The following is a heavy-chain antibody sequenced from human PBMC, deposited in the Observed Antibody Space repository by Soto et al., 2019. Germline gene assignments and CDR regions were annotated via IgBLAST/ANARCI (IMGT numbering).Heavy chain of an antibody. J-gene: IGHJ4*02. CDR2: IYYSGST. V-gene: IGHV4-61*05. CDR3: ARHNDS. CDR1: CGSTSSSSYY. Sequence: SETLSLTCAVSCGSTSSSSYYWGWIRQPPGKGLEWIGYIYYSGSTNYNPSLKSRVTISVDTSKNQFSLKLSSVTAADTGVYYCARHNDSWGQGTLVTVSS.